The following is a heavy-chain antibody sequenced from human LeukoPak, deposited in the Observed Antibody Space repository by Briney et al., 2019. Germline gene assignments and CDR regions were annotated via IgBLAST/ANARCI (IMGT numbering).Heavy chain of an antibody. D-gene: IGHD1-14*01. CDR2: ISGSGERT. CDR1: GFTFSSYA. V-gene: IGHV3-23*01. CDR3: AKPAKTDYVDY. J-gene: IGHJ4*02. Sequence: GGSLRLSCAASGFTFSSYAMNWVRQAPGEGLEWVSSISGSGERTYYADSVRGRFTISRDNSKNTLYLQMSSLRAEDTAVYYCAKPAKTDYVDYWGQGILVTVSS.